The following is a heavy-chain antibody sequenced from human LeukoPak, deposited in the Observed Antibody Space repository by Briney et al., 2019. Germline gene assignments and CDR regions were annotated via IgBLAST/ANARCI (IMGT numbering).Heavy chain of an antibody. CDR2: IKQDGSEK. J-gene: IGHJ4*02. Sequence: TGGSLRLSCAASGFTFSSYWTSWVRQAPGKGLEWVANIKQDGSEKYYVDSVKGRFTISRDNAKNSLYLQMNSLRAEDTAVYYCARDRRFFPDYWGQGTLVTVSS. CDR1: GFTFSSYW. V-gene: IGHV3-7*01. D-gene: IGHD3-10*01. CDR3: ARDRRFFPDY.